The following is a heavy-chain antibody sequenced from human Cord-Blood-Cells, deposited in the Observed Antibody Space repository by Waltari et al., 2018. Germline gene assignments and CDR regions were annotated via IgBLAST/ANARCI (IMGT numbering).Heavy chain of an antibody. CDR3: ARGSGIRLAARPDGYFDY. J-gene: IGHJ4*02. Sequence: QVQLQQWGAGLLKPSETLSLTCAVYGGSFSGYYWSWIRQPPGKGLEWLGEINHSGSTNYNPSLKSRVTISVDTSKNQFSLKLSSVTAADTAVYYCARGSGIRLAARPDGYFDYWGQGTLVTVSS. D-gene: IGHD6-6*01. CDR1: GGSFSGYY. CDR2: INHSGST. V-gene: IGHV4-34*01.